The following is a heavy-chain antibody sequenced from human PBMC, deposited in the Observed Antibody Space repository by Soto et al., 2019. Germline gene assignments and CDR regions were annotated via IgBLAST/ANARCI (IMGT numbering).Heavy chain of an antibody. CDR3: ARLYGYSSIGVTDYYYYGMDV. CDR2: ISAYNGNT. V-gene: IGHV1-18*01. J-gene: IGHJ6*02. D-gene: IGHD6-13*01. Sequence: QVQLVQSGAEVKKPGASVKVSCKASGYTFTSYGISWVRQAPGQGLEWMGWISAYNGNTNYAQKLQGRVTMTTDTSTTTAYMELRSLRSDDTAVYYCARLYGYSSIGVTDYYYYGMDVWGQGTTVTVSS. CDR1: GYTFTSYG.